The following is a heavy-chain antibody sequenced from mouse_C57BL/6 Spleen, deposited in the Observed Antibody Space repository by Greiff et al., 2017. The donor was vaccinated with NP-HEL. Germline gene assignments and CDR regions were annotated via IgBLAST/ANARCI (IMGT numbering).Heavy chain of an antibody. Sequence: QVQLQQSGAELVRPGASVTLSCKASGYTFTDYEMHWVKQTPVHGLEWIGAIDPETGGTAYNQKFQGKAILTADKSSSTAYMELRSLTSEDSAVYYCTRLGPYDYDAYFDVCGTGTTVTVSS. CDR3: TRLGPYDYDAYFDV. J-gene: IGHJ1*03. CDR1: GYTFTDYE. CDR2: IDPETGGT. V-gene: IGHV1-15*01. D-gene: IGHD2-4*01.